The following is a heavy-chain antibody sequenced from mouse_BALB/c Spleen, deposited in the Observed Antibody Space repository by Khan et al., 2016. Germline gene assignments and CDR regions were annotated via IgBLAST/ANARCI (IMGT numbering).Heavy chain of an antibody. CDR3: ARDYYGSSYFDY. CDR2: ISYRGST. D-gene: IGHD1-1*01. CDR1: GYSITSDYA. Sequence: VQLKESGPGLVKPSQSLSLTCTVTGYSITSDYAWNWIRQFPGNKLEWMGYISYRGSTSYNPSLKSRISITRDTSKNQFFLQLNSVTTEDTATYYCARDYYGSSYFDYWGQGTTLTVSS. V-gene: IGHV3-2*02. J-gene: IGHJ2*01.